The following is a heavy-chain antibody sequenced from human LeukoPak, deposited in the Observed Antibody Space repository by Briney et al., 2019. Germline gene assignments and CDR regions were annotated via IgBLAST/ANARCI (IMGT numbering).Heavy chain of an antibody. CDR1: GFTFDDYA. CDR3: AKDRGGGPYYGSGSSHYYFDY. CDR2: ISWDGGST. J-gene: IGHJ4*02. Sequence: TGGSLRLSCAASGFTFDDYAMHWVRQAPGKGLEWVSLISWDGGSTYYADSVKGRFTISRDNSKNSLYLQMNSLRAEDTALYYCAKDRGGGPYYGSGSSHYYFDYWGQGTLVTVSS. D-gene: IGHD3-10*01. V-gene: IGHV3-43D*03.